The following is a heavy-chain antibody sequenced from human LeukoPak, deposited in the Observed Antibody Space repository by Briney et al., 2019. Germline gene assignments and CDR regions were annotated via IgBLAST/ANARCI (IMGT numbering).Heavy chain of an antibody. Sequence: GGSLRLSCSASGFDLSPYTMNWVRQAPGKGLEWVASISSTSSYMYYGDSVKGRFTISRDNTKNTLYLQLDSLRAEDTATYDCARRVTTFLSWGQGTLVIVSS. V-gene: IGHV3-21*01. CDR2: ISSTSSYM. D-gene: IGHD4-17*01. CDR3: ARRVTTFLS. CDR1: GFDLSPYT. J-gene: IGHJ4*02.